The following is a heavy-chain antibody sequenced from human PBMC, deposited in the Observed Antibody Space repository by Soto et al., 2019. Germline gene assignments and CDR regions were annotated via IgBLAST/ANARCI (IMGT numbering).Heavy chain of an antibody. CDR1: GFTFNYFA. V-gene: IGHV3-23*01. CDR3: AKDEGYDHWYFDY. D-gene: IGHD2-15*01. J-gene: IGHJ4*02. Sequence: EVQLLESGGGLVQPGGSQSLSCEASGFTFNYFAMSWVRQAPGKGLEWVATINGPGYITYYADSVTGRFTISRDNSKNTLSLQMNSLSPEDTAIYYCAKDEGYDHWYFDYWGRGTLVTVSS. CDR2: INGPGYIT.